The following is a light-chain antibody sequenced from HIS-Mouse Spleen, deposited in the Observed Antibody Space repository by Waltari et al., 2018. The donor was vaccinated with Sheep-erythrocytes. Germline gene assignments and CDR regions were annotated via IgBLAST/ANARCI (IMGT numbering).Light chain of an antibody. CDR3: SSYAGSNNWV. CDR1: SSDVGGYNY. CDR2: EVS. V-gene: IGLV2-8*01. J-gene: IGLJ3*02. Sequence: QSALTQPPSASVSPGQSVPISCTGPSSDVGGYNYVSGYQQHPGKAPKLMIYEVSKRPSGVPDRFSGSKSGNTASLTVSGLQAEDEADYYCSSYAGSNNWVFGGGTKLTVL.